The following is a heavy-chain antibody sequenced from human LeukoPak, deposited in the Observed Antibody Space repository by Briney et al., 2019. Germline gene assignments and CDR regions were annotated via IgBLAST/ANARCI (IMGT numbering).Heavy chain of an antibody. D-gene: IGHD3-22*01. CDR3: ARTSNYDSSGYYPAEYFQH. CDR1: GYTFVSYL. Sequence: ASVKVSCKASGYTFVSYLIHWVREAPGQGLEWMGIISPNDGNTQYAPKFRGRVTMTRDISTTTAYMELSSLISDDTAVYYCARTSNYDSSGYYPAEYFQHWGQGTLVTVSS. CDR2: ISPNDGNT. V-gene: IGHV1-46*01. J-gene: IGHJ1*01.